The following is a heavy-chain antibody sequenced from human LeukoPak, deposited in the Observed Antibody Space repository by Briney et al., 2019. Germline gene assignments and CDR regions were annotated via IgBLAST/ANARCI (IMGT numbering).Heavy chain of an antibody. CDR2: IYSAGST. D-gene: IGHD3-10*01. CDR1: GSGFSFSNAW. Sequence: SGGSLRLSCAASGSGFSFSNAWMTWVRQAPGKGLEWVSLIYSAGSTYYADSVKGRFTISRDNSKNTLYLQMNSLRAEDTAVYYCAVGSYYFDYWGQGTLVTVSS. J-gene: IGHJ4*02. V-gene: IGHV3-66*01. CDR3: AVGSYYFDY.